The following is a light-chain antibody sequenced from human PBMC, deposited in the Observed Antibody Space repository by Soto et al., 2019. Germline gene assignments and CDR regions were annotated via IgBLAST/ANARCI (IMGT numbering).Light chain of an antibody. CDR1: QNLLYSPNNKNY. J-gene: IGKJ4*01. V-gene: IGKV4-1*01. CDR3: QQHYNTPLA. Sequence: DFVMTQSPDSLAVSLGERATINCKSSQNLLYSPNNKNYLSWFQQKPGQPPKLLIYWASTRESGVPDRFSGSGSGTDVTLTISSLQAEDVAVYYCQQHYNTPLAFGGGTKVEVK. CDR2: WAS.